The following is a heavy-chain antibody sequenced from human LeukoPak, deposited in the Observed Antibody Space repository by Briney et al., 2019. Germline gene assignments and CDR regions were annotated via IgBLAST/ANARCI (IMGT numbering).Heavy chain of an antibody. V-gene: IGHV3-30-3*01. CDR2: ISYGGSNK. J-gene: IGHJ4*02. D-gene: IGHD5-18*01. CDR3: VSEDTAMVTLDY. Sequence: PGGSLRLSCAASGFTFSSYAMHWVRQAPGKGLEWVAVISYGGSNKYYADSVKGRFTISRDNSKNTLYLQMNSLRAEDTAMYYCVSEDTAMVTLDYWGQGTLVTVSS. CDR1: GFTFSSYA.